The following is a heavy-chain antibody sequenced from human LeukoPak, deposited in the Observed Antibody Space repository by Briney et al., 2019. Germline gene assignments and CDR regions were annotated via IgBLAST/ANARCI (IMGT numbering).Heavy chain of an antibody. CDR2: ISGSGGST. J-gene: IGHJ3*02. CDR1: GFTFSSYA. CDR3: ARDQAPTYYYGSGSAKDAFDI. V-gene: IGHV3-23*01. Sequence: GGSLRLSCAASGFTFSSYAMSWVRQAPGKGLEWVSAISGSGGSTYYADSVKGRFTISRDNAKNSLYLQMNSLRAEDTAVYYCARDQAPTYYYGSGSAKDAFDIWGQGTMVTVSS. D-gene: IGHD3-10*01.